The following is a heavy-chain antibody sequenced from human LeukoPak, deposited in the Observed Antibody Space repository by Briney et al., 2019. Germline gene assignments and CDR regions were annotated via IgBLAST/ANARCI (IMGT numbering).Heavy chain of an antibody. D-gene: IGHD2-21*02. CDR2: ISGDGGST. CDR1: GFTFDDYA. V-gene: IGHV3-43*02. CDR3: AKEGDSPYYFDY. J-gene: IGHJ4*02. Sequence: GGSLRLSCAASGFTFDDYAMHWVRQAPGEGLEWVSLISGDGGSTYYADSVKGRFTISRDNSKNSLYLQMNSLRTEDTALYYCAKEGDSPYYFDYWGQGTLVTVSS.